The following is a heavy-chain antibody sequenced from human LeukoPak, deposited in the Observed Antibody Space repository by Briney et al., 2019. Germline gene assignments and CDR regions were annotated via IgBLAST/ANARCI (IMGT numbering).Heavy chain of an antibody. V-gene: IGHV4-39*07. CDR1: GGSTSTSTSY. Sequence: PSETLYLTCSVSGGSTSTSTSYWGWVRQPPGKGLEWIGSIHCGSTYKNPSLKSRVTISMDTSRSQFSLKVTSLTAADSAVYFCARESSSSRYFMDVWGRGTTVTVSS. J-gene: IGHJ6*03. CDR2: IHCGST. D-gene: IGHD6-6*01. CDR3: ARESSSSRYFMDV.